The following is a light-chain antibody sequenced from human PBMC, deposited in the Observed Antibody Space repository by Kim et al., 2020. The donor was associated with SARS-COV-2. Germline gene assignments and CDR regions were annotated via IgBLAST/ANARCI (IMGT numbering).Light chain of an antibody. CDR2: GAF. CDR1: QAISNH. CDR3: QKYNSAPRT. V-gene: IGKV1-27*01. J-gene: IGKJ1*01. Sequence: DIQMTQSPSSLSASVGDRVTITCRASQAISNHLAWYQLKPGKVPRLLVYGAFTLQSGVPSRFSGGRSGTDFTLTISSLQPEDVATYYWQKYNSAPRTFGQGTKVDIK.